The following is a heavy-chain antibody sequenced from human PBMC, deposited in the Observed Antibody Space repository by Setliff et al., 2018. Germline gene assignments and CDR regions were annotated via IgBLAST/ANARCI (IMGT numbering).Heavy chain of an antibody. CDR3: SRLVRYCTTTTCQTLSGGEH. V-gene: IGHV1-18*01. J-gene: IGHJ1*01. D-gene: IGHD2-8*01. CDR1: GYKFADYG. CDR2: IGVYTGNT. Sequence: ASVKVSCKASGYKFADYGITWVRQAPGQGLEWMGWIGVYTGNTLYAPKFQGRVTMTTDTSTDTAYLDLRSLRSDVTAVYYCSRLVRYCTTTTCQTLSGGEHWGPGTLVTVSS.